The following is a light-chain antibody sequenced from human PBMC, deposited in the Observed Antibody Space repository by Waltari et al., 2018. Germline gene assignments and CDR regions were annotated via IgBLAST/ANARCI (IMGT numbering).Light chain of an antibody. Sequence: DIQMTQSPSSLSASVGDTVTISCRASQSISSYLNWYQKKPGKAPKFLIYAAYSLYSGVPSRFSGSGSGTDFTLTTSQQPEDFATYYCQQSDTTPLTFGGGTKVEIK. CDR2: AAY. CDR3: QQSDTTPLT. J-gene: IGKJ4*01. CDR1: QSISSY. V-gene: IGKV1-39*01.